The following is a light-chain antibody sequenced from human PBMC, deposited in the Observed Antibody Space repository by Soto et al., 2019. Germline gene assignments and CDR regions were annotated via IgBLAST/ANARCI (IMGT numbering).Light chain of an antibody. CDR2: KTS. Sequence: DIQMTQSPSTLSASVGDRVTITCRASQSISSWLAWYQQKPGKAPTLLIYKTSNLESGVPSRFSGSGSGTEFSLTISSLQPDDFATYYCQQYKSFSLTFGGGTRVEVK. J-gene: IGKJ4*01. CDR3: QQYKSFSLT. V-gene: IGKV1-5*03. CDR1: QSISSW.